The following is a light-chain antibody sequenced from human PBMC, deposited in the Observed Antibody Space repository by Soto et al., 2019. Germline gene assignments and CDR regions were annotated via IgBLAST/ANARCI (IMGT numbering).Light chain of an antibody. V-gene: IGKV1-33*01. CDR3: QQYDNLPPVFT. Sequence: DIQMTQSPSSLSASVGDRVTITCQASQDISNYLNWYQQKPGKAPKLLIYDASNLETGVPSRFSGSGSGTDFTLTIRSLQSEDIATYYCQQYDNLPPVFTFGPGPKVDIK. CDR2: DAS. CDR1: QDISNY. J-gene: IGKJ3*01.